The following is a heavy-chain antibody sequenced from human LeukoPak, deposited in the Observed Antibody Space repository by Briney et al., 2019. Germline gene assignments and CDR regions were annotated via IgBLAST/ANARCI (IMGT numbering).Heavy chain of an antibody. J-gene: IGHJ5*02. CDR3: ARQDIVATACFDP. CDR1: GFTFSSYW. CDR2: TNTDGSST. V-gene: IGHV3-74*03. D-gene: IGHD5-12*01. Sequence: GGSLRLSCAASGFTFSSYWMHWVRQAPGKGLVWVSGTNTDGSSTMYADSVKGRFTIARDNAKNTLYLQMSSLRAEDTAVYYCARQDIVATACFDPWGQGTLVTVSS.